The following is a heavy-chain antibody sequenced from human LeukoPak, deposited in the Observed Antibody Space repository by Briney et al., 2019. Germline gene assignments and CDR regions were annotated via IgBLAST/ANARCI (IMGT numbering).Heavy chain of an antibody. CDR3: ARDRIGWFDY. V-gene: IGHV3-66*02. J-gene: IGHJ5*01. D-gene: IGHD3-3*02. Sequence: GGSLRLSCVASGFTVSSNYMSWVRQAPGKGPEWVSIIYSVGSTYYTDSVKGRFTISRDNSKNTLYLQMNSLRSEDTAVYYCARDRIGWFDYWGQGTLVTVSS. CDR1: GFTVSSNY. CDR2: IYSVGST.